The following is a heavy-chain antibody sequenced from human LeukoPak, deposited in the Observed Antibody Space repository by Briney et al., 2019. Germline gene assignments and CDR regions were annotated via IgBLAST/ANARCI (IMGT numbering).Heavy chain of an antibody. J-gene: IGHJ4*02. CDR2: IRYDGSIK. V-gene: IGHV3-30*02. Sequence: GGSLRLSCAASGFTFSDYYMSWIRQAPGKGLEWEAFIRYDGSIKYYADSVKGRFTISRDNSKNTLYLQMNSLRAEDTALYYCAKDSSGWAFDYWGQGTLVTVSS. D-gene: IGHD6-19*01. CDR1: GFTFSDYY. CDR3: AKDSSGWAFDY.